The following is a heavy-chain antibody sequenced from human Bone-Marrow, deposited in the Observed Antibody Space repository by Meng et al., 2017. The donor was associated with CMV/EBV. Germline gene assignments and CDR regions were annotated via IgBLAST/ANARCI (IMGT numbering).Heavy chain of an antibody. V-gene: IGHV3-30*02. D-gene: IGHD1-26*01. CDR1: GFTFSSYA. J-gene: IGHJ3*02. CDR3: AIVGATDLLHAFDI. Sequence: GGSLRLSCAASGFTFSSYAMSWVRQAPGKGLEWVAFIRYDGSYKSYADSVKGRFTISRDNSKNTLYLQMNSLRAEDTAVYYCAIVGATDLLHAFDIWGQGTMVTVSS. CDR2: IRYDGSYK.